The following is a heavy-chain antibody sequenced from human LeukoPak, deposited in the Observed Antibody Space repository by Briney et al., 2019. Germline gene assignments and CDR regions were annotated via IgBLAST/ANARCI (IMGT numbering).Heavy chain of an antibody. V-gene: IGHV4-61*08. Sequence: PSQTLSLTCTVSGGSISSGDYYWSWIRQPPGKGLEWIGYISYSGSTNYNPSVKSRVTISVDTSKNQFSLKLSSVTAADTAVYYCARESPYYGSGSRDNWFDPWGQGTLVTVSS. CDR3: ARESPYYGSGSRDNWFDP. CDR2: ISYSGST. CDR1: GGSISSGDYY. J-gene: IGHJ5*02. D-gene: IGHD3-10*01.